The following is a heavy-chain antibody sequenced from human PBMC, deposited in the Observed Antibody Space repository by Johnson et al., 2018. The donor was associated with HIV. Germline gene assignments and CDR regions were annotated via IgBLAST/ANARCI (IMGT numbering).Heavy chain of an antibody. D-gene: IGHD5-24*01. CDR3: SIDTREWQLRGWEDFDI. Sequence: QVQLVESGGGVVQPERSLRLSCAASGFTFGNYAMHWVRQHPGAGLEWVAVIWSDGSNKYYAASVKGRFTVSRDNSKNTLYLQMSNLRADDTAVYYCSIDTREWQLRGWEDFDIWGQGTMVTVSS. V-gene: IGHV3-33*03. CDR2: IWSDGSNK. CDR1: GFTFGNYA. J-gene: IGHJ3*02.